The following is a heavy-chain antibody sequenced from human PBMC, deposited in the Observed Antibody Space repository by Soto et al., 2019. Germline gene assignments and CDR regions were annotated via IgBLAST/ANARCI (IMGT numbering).Heavy chain of an antibody. CDR3: ARVGRLITAAGLLDA. J-gene: IGHJ5*02. CDR2: IYYSGST. D-gene: IGHD6-13*01. V-gene: IGHV4-59*01. Sequence: LSLTCTISNGSIGSYYWTWIRQPPGKGLKWIGHIYYSGSTNYNPSLKSRLTLSLDTSKNQFSLKLTSVTAADTAVYYCARVGRLITAAGLLDAWGQGTLVTVSS. CDR1: NGSIGSYY.